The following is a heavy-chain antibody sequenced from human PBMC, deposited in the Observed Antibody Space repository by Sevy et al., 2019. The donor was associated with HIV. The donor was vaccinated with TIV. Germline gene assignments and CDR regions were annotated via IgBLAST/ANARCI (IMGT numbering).Heavy chain of an antibody. Sequence: GGSLRLSCAASGFTFSSYSMNWVRQAPGKGLEWVSSISSSSSYIYYAHSVKGRFTISRDNAKNSLYLQMNSLRAEDTAVYYCARAGYYDSSGYYYVRAFDYWGQGTLVTVSS. J-gene: IGHJ4*02. CDR3: ARAGYYDSSGYYYVRAFDY. D-gene: IGHD3-22*01. CDR2: ISSSSSYI. V-gene: IGHV3-21*01. CDR1: GFTFSSYS.